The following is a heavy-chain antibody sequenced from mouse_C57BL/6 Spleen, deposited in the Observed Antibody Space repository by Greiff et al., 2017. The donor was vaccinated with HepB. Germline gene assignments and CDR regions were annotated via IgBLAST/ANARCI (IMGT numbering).Heavy chain of an antibody. V-gene: IGHV3-6*01. CDR1: GYSITSGYY. J-gene: IGHJ3*01. CDR3: ASSSFTPFAY. D-gene: IGHD6-1*01. Sequence: DVQLQESGPGLVKPSQSLSLTCSVTGYSITSGYYWNWIRQFPGNKLEWMGYISYDGSNNYNPSLKNRISITRDTSKNQFFLKLNSVTTEDTATYYCASSSFTPFAYWGQGTLVTVSA. CDR2: ISYDGSN.